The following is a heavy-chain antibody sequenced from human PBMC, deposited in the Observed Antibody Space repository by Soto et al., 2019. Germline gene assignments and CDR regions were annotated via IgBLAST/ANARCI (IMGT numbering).Heavy chain of an antibody. Sequence: GGSLRLSCAASGFTFSSYGMHWVRQAPGKGLEWVAVIWYDGSNKYYADSVKGRFTISRDNSKNTLYLQMNSLRAEDTAVYYCARGVSALWFGELATYNWFDPWGQGTLVTVSS. D-gene: IGHD3-10*01. CDR2: IWYDGSNK. CDR1: GFTFSSYG. J-gene: IGHJ5*02. CDR3: ARGVSALWFGELATYNWFDP. V-gene: IGHV3-33*01.